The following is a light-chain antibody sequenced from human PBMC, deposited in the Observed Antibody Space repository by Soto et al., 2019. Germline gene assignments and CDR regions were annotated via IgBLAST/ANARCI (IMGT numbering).Light chain of an antibody. V-gene: IGKV3-11*01. CDR1: QSVSSH. J-gene: IGKJ5*01. CDR2: EAS. CDR3: QRRSNWPIT. Sequence: EIVLTQSPATLSLSPGERGTLSCRASQSVSSHLAWYQQKPGQGPRLLIYEASNRATGIPARFSRSGSGKDLTLTISSLELEVFAVDDSQRRSNWPITFGQGTRLEMK.